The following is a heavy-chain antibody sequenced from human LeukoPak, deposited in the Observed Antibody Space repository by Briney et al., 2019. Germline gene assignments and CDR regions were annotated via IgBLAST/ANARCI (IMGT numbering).Heavy chain of an antibody. Sequence: PSETLSLTCTVSGGSISSGSYYWSWIRQPAGKGLEWIGRIYTSGSTNYNPSLKSRVTISVDTSKNQFSLKLSSVTAADTAVYYCARTLGSYGYHYWGQGTLVTVSS. D-gene: IGHD5-18*01. CDR2: IYTSGST. J-gene: IGHJ4*02. CDR1: GGSISSGSYY. V-gene: IGHV4-61*02. CDR3: ARTLGSYGYHY.